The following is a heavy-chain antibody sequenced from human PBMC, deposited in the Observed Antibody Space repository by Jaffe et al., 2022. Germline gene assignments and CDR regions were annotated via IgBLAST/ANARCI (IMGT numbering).Heavy chain of an antibody. CDR3: ARVHQASSGWRLPAFDI. J-gene: IGHJ3*02. CDR1: GFTFSSYS. V-gene: IGHV3-21*01. Sequence: EVQLVESGGGLVKPGGSLRLSCAASGFTFSSYSMNWVRQAPGKGLEWVSSISSSSSYIYYADSVKGRFTISRDNAKNSLYLQMNSLRAEDTAVYYCARVHQASSGWRLPAFDIWGQGTMVTVSS. CDR2: ISSSSSYI. D-gene: IGHD6-19*01.